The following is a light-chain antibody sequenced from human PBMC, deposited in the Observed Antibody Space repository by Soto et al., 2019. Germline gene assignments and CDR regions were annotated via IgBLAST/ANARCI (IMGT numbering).Light chain of an antibody. V-gene: IGLV1-44*01. Sequence: QLVLTQPPSASGTPGQRVTISCSGRSSNIGTNTVNWYQQLPGTAPKLLIYSNNQRPSGVPDRFSGSKSGTSASLAISGLQSEDEADYYCAAWEDSLNGWVFGGGTKLTVL. CDR3: AAWEDSLNGWV. J-gene: IGLJ3*02. CDR1: SSNIGTNT. CDR2: SNN.